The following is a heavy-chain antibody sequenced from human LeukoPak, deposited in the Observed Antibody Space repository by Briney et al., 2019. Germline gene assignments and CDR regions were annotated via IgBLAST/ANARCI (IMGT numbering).Heavy chain of an antibody. CDR1: GFSFISYG. CDR2: ISDDGRSK. V-gene: IGHV3-30*18. D-gene: IGHD4-17*01. J-gene: IGHJ4*02. CDR3: AKRPSDYGDYVSYFDY. Sequence: GGSLRLSCAASGFSFISYGIHWVRQAPGKGLEWVGVISDDGRSKDYADSVKGRFTISRDNSKDTLYLQMNSLRAEDTAVYYCAKRPSDYGDYVSYFDYWGQGTLVTASS.